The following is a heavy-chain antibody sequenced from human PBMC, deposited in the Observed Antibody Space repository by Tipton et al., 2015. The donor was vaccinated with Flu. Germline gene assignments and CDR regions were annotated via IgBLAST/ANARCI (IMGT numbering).Heavy chain of an antibody. D-gene: IGHD3-3*01. CDR2: IKQDGSEK. J-gene: IGHJ5*02. V-gene: IGHV3-7*03. CDR3: AGSITVFGVP. CDR1: GFIFSTYW. Sequence: SLRLSCAASGFIFSTYWMHWVRQAPGKGLEWVANIKQDGSEKYYVDSVKGRFTISRDNAKNSLYLQMNSLRAEDTAVYYCAGSITVFGVPWGQGTLVTVSS.